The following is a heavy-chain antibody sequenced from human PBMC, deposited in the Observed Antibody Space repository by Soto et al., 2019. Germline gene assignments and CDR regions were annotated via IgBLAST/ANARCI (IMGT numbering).Heavy chain of an antibody. Sequence: PSETLSLTCTVSGGSISSGDYYWSWIRQPPGKGLEWIGYIYYSGSTYYNPSLKSRVTISVDTSKNQFSLKLSSVTAADTAVYYCARDFGARDYYDSSGYYYYYYGMDVWGQGTTVTVSS. J-gene: IGHJ6*02. CDR1: GGSISSGDYY. D-gene: IGHD3-22*01. CDR3: ARDFGARDYYDSSGYYYYYYGMDV. V-gene: IGHV4-30-4*01. CDR2: IYYSGST.